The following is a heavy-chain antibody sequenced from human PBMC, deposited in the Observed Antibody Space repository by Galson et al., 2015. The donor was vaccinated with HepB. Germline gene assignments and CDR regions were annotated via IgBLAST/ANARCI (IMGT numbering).Heavy chain of an antibody. CDR3: ARRTAYEYFRH. Sequence: SVKVSCKASGDTFYSYSISWVRQAPGQGLEWMGGIIPIFGTPNYAQKFQGRVTITADESTNTAYMELSSLRSEDTAVYYCARRTAYEYFRHWGQGTLVTVSS. J-gene: IGHJ1*01. CDR2: IIPIFGTP. V-gene: IGHV1-69*13. CDR1: GDTFYSYS.